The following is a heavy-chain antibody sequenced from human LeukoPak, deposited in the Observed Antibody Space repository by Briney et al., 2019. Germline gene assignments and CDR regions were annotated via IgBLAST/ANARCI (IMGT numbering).Heavy chain of an antibody. CDR1: GGSISSYS. J-gene: IGHJ4*02. CDR2: IYYSGST. CDR3: ARAVGYSYGKYYFDY. V-gene: IGHV4-59*01. D-gene: IGHD5-18*01. Sequence: PSETLSLTCTVSGGSISSYSWSWIRQPPGKGLEWIGYIYYSGSTNYNPSLKSRFTISVDTSKNQFSLKLSSVTAAYTAVYYCARAVGYSYGKYYFDYWGQGTLVTVSS.